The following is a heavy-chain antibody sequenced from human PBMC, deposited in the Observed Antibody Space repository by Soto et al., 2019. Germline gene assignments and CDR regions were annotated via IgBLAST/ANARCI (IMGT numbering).Heavy chain of an antibody. Sequence: QVQLQESGPGLVKPSETLSLTCTVSGGSISSYYWSWIRQPPGKGLEWIGYIYYSGSTKYNPSLKSRVTISVDTSKNQFSLKLTSVTAADTAVYYCAREGGSYYDSRYFELWGRGTLVTVSS. D-gene: IGHD1-26*01. CDR3: AREGGSYYDSRYFEL. CDR1: GGSISSYY. J-gene: IGHJ2*01. V-gene: IGHV4-59*01. CDR2: IYYSGST.